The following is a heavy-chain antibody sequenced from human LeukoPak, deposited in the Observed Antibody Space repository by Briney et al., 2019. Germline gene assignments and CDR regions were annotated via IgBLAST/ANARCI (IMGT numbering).Heavy chain of an antibody. CDR2: IYYSGGT. V-gene: IGHV4-61*01. D-gene: IGHD4-17*01. CDR3: AREVDYGDYLDAFDI. CDR1: GGSVSSGSYY. J-gene: IGHJ3*02. Sequence: SETLSLTCTASGGSVSSGSYYWSWIRQPPGKGLEWIGYIYYSGGTNYNPSLKSRVTISVDTSKNQFSLKLSSVTAADTAVYYCAREVDYGDYLDAFDIWGQGTMVTVSS.